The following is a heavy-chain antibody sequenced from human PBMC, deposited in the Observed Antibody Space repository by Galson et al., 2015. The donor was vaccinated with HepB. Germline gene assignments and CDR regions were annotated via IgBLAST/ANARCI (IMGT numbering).Heavy chain of an antibody. V-gene: IGHV3-23*01. CDR2: ISGGGGST. J-gene: IGHJ4*02. CDR1: GFTFNNYV. Sequence: LRLSCAASGFTFNNYVMNWVRQSPGKGLEWVSSISGGGGSTYYAGSVKGRFTISRDNSRNTVFLQMNRLRAEDTAVYYCAKNSGSNWFVPYHFDSWGQGTLVTVSS. D-gene: IGHD6-13*01. CDR3: AKNSGSNWFVPYHFDS.